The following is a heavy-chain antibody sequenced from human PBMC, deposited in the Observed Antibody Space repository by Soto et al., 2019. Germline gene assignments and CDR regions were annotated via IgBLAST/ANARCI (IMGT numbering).Heavy chain of an antibody. D-gene: IGHD3-22*01. V-gene: IGHV4-30-4*01. CDR2: IYYSGST. CDR3: AREDSYYDSSGYYYNAFDI. CDR1: GGSISSGDYY. Sequence: SETLSLTCTVSGGSISSGDYYWSWIRQPPGKGLEWIGYIYYSGSTYYNPSLKSRVTISVDTSKNQFSLKLSSVTAADTAVYYCAREDSYYDSSGYYYNAFDIWGQGTMVAVSS. J-gene: IGHJ3*02.